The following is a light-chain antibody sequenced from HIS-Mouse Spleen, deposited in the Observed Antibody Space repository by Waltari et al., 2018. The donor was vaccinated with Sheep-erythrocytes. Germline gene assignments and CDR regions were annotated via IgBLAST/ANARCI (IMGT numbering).Light chain of an antibody. V-gene: IGKV1-39*01. CDR3: QQSYSTPPLP. CDR2: AAS. CDR1: QSISSY. J-gene: IGKJ4*01. Sequence: DIQMTQSPSSLSASVGDSVTITCRASQSISSYLNWYQQKPGKAPKLLIYAASSLQSGVPSRFSGSGSGTDFTLTISSLQPEDFATYYCQQSYSTPPLPFGGGTKVEIK.